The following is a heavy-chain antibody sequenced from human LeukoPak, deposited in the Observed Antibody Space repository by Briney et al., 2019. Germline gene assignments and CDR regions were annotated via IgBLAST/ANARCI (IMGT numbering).Heavy chain of an antibody. CDR3: ARSKGDYLPLGY. V-gene: IGHV1-18*01. Sequence: ASVKVSCKVSGSTFTNHGISWVREAPGQGLEWMGWISTYNGHTNYAQKFQGRVTMTTDTSTSTAYMELRSLRSDDTAVYYCARSKGDYLPLGYWGQGTLVTVSS. J-gene: IGHJ4*02. D-gene: IGHD4-17*01. CDR1: GSTFTNHG. CDR2: ISTYNGHT.